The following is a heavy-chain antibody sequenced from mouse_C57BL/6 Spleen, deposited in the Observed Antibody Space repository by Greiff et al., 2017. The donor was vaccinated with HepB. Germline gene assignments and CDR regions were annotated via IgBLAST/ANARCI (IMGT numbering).Heavy chain of an antibody. CDR2: IYPGSGST. D-gene: IGHD1-1*01. CDR1: GYTFTSYW. CDR3: ARTYGSSHWYFDV. Sequence: VQLRQPGAELVKPGASVKMSCKASGYTFTSYWITWVKQRPGQGLEWIGEIYPGSGSTNYNEKFKSKATLTVDTSSSTAYMQLSSLTSEDSAVYYCARTYGSSHWYFDVWGTGTTVTVSS. J-gene: IGHJ1*03. V-gene: IGHV1-55*01.